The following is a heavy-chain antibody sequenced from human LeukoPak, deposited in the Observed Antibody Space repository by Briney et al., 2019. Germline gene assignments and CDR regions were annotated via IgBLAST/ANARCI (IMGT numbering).Heavy chain of an antibody. V-gene: IGHV4-31*03. D-gene: IGHD2-15*01. CDR1: GGSISSGGYY. Sequence: PSQTLSLTCTVSGGSISSGGYYWSWIRQHPGKGLEWIGSIYYSGSTYYNPSPKSRVTIPVDTSKNQFSLKLSSVTAADTAVYYCARRAGIYCSGGSCDYNWFDPWGQGTLVTVSS. J-gene: IGHJ5*02. CDR3: ARRAGIYCSGGSCDYNWFDP. CDR2: IYYSGST.